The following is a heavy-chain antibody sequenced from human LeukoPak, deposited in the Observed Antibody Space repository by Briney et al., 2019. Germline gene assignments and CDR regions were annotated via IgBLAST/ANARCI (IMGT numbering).Heavy chain of an antibody. D-gene: IGHD6-19*01. J-gene: IGHJ4*02. CDR1: GGSISSSSYY. CDR3: ARYSSGWYGGFDY. CDR2: IYYSGST. Sequence: PSETLSLTCTVSGGSISSSSYYWGWIRQLPGKGLEWIANIYYSGSTYYNPSLKSRVTISVDTSKNQFSLKLSSVTAADTAVYYCARYSSGWYGGFDYWGQGTLVTVSS. V-gene: IGHV4-39*01.